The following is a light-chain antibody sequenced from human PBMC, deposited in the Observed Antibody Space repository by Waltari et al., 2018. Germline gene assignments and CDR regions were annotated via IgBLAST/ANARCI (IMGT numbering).Light chain of an antibody. Sequence: DIQMTQSPSTLSASVGDRDTITCRASQSISSGLAWYQQKPGKAPKLLIYKASSLESGVPSRFSGSGAGTEFTLTISSLQPDDFATYYCQQYNSYPYTFGQGTKLEIK. CDR2: KAS. J-gene: IGKJ2*01. CDR3: QQYNSYPYT. CDR1: QSISSG. V-gene: IGKV1-5*03.